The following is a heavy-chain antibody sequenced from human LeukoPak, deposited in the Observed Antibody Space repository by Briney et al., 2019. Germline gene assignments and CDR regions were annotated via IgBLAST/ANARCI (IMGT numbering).Heavy chain of an antibody. CDR1: GFSLSTYS. CDR2: ISSTSNYI. Sequence: GGSLTLASSASGFSLSTYSMNWVRQAQGKGLEWVSSISSTSNYIFYADSVKGRFTISRGNAKNSLYLQMNSLRAEDTAVYYCARDEGYFQHWGQGTLVTVSS. CDR3: ARDEGYFQH. J-gene: IGHJ1*01. V-gene: IGHV3-21*01.